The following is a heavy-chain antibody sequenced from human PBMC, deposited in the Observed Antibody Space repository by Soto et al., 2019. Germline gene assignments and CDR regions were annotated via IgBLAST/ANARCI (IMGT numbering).Heavy chain of an antibody. J-gene: IGHJ6*03. V-gene: IGHV5-51*01. D-gene: IGHD6-13*01. CDR2: IYPGDSDT. CDR3: ARQDSSSSTNHYCCYYYMDV. Sequence: GXSLKISCKGSGYSFTSYWIGWVRQMPGKGLEWMGIIYPGDSDTRYSPSFQGQVTISADKSISTAYLQWSSLKASDTAMYYCARQDSSSSTNHYCCYYYMDVWGKGTTVTVSS. CDR1: GYSFTSYW.